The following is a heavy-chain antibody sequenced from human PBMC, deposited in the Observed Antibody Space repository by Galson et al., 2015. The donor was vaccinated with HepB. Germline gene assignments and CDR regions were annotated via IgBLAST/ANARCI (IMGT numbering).Heavy chain of an antibody. Sequence: SVKVSCKVSGYTLTELSMHWVRQAPGKGLEWMGGFDPEDGEPIYAQKFQGRVTMTEDTSTDTAYMEVSSLRSEDTAVYYCATGPPEVDTSYEPAFDIWGQGTMVTVSS. CDR3: ATGPPEVDTSYEPAFDI. V-gene: IGHV1-24*01. CDR1: GYTLTELS. D-gene: IGHD2/OR15-2a*01. CDR2: FDPEDGEP. J-gene: IGHJ3*02.